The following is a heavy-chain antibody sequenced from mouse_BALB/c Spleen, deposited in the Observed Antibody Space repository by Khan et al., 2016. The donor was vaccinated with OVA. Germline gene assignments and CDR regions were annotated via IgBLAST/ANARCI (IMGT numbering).Heavy chain of an antibody. V-gene: IGHV2-6-5*01. Sequence: VQLVESGPGLVAPSQNLSLTCTVSGFSLSDYGVSWIRQPPGKGLEWLGVIWGGGSTYYNSDLKSRLSISKDNSKSQVFLKMSSLQSDDKAMFYCAKGVWSYYYTLDYWGQGTSVTVSA. CDR2: IWGGGST. CDR1: GFSLSDYG. D-gene: IGHD1-1*02. J-gene: IGHJ4*01. CDR3: AKGVWSYYYTLDY.